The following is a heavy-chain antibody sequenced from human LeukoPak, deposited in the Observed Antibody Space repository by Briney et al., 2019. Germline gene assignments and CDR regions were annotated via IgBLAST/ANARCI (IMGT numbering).Heavy chain of an antibody. CDR1: GFTFSTYA. D-gene: IGHD3-22*01. CDR2: IWYDGSNK. CDR3: AKGVLYDSSGLDAFDI. J-gene: IGHJ3*02. V-gene: IGHV3-33*06. Sequence: GGSLRLSRAASGFTFSTYAMHGVPHAPGKGRDRGAVIWYDGSNKYYRDSVKGRFTISRDNSKNTLCLQMNSLRAEDTAVYYCAKGVLYDSSGLDAFDIWGQGTMVTVSS.